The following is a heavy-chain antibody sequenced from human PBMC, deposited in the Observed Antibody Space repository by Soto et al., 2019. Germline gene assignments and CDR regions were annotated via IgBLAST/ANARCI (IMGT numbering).Heavy chain of an antibody. CDR1: GYTFTSYG. V-gene: IGHV1-18*01. CDR3: ARDLGYCSSTSCHAAYGMDV. CDR2: ISAYNGNT. J-gene: IGHJ6*02. Sequence: QVQLVQSGAEVKKPGASVKVSCKASGYTFTSYGISWVRQAPGQGLEWMGWISAYNGNTNYAQKLQDRVTMTTDTSTSTAYMELRSLRSDDTAVYYCARDLGYCSSTSCHAAYGMDVWGQGTTVTVSS. D-gene: IGHD2-2*01.